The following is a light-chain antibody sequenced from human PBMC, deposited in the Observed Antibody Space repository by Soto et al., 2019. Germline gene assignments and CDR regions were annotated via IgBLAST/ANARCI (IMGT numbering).Light chain of an antibody. CDR3: AAWDGSLNGWV. Sequence: QSVLTRPPSASGTPGQRVTISCSGSSSNIGSDIVNWYQQLPGTAPKLLIYSNIQRPSGVPDRFSGSKSGTSASLAISGLQSEDEADYYCAAWDGSLNGWVFGGGTKLTVL. V-gene: IGLV1-44*01. CDR2: SNI. J-gene: IGLJ3*02. CDR1: SSNIGSDI.